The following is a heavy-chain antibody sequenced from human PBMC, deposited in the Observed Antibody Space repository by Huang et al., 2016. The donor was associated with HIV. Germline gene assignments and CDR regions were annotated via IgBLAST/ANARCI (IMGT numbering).Heavy chain of an antibody. Sequence: QVQLVQSGAEVKKPGSSVKVSCKASGGTFSSYAISWVRQGPGQGLEWMGGIIPSFGTANYAQKFQGRVTITADESTSTAYMELSSLRSEDTAVYYCARVESRRYYDSSGYYYWGQGTLVTVSS. CDR3: ARVESRRYYDSSGYYY. V-gene: IGHV1-69*01. J-gene: IGHJ4*02. CDR1: GGTFSSYA. D-gene: IGHD3-22*01. CDR2: IIPSFGTA.